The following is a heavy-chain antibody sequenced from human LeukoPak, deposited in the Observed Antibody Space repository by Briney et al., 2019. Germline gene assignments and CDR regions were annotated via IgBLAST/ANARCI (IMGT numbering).Heavy chain of an antibody. CDR3: RSTAGYTGMDV. CDR2: IYHSGSA. CDR1: LGSISSGGYS. Sequence: SETLSLTRAFSLGSISSGGYSWSWIRQPPGKGLEWPGYIYHSGSAYYNPSLKSRVTISVDRSKNQFSLKLSSVTAADTAVYYCRSTAGYTGMDVWGQGTTVTVSS. D-gene: IGHD5-18*01. V-gene: IGHV4-30-2*01. J-gene: IGHJ6*02.